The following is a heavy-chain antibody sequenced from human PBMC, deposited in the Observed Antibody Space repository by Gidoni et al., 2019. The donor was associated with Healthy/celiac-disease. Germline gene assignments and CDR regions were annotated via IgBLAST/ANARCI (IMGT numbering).Heavy chain of an antibody. CDR2: IYYSGST. V-gene: IGHV4-39*07. Sequence: DGLEWIGSIYYSGSTYYNPSLKSRVTISVDTSKNQFSLKLSSVTAADTAVYYCAKLLWFGELLARSYYYYGMDVWGQGTTVTVSS. CDR3: AKLLWFGELLARSYYYYGMDV. J-gene: IGHJ6*02. D-gene: IGHD3-10*01.